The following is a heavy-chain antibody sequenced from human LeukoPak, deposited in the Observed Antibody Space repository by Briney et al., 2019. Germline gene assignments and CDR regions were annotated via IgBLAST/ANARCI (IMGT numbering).Heavy chain of an antibody. V-gene: IGHV4-34*01. CDR3: ARGRSRGLGSPNYYYYYGMDV. CDR2: INPSGGT. D-gene: IGHD3-10*01. J-gene: IGHJ6*02. Sequence: SETLSLTCGVSGEFFSGYYWNWIRQPPGNGLEWIGKINPSGGTNYSPSLKSRATISVDTSTNQFSLKVTSVTAADTAVYYCARGRSRGLGSPNYYYYYGMDVWGQGTTVTVSS. CDR1: GEFFSGYY.